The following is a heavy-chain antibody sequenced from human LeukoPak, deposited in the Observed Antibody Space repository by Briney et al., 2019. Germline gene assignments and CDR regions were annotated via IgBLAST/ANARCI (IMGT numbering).Heavy chain of an antibody. CDR3: ARTVPGHPDDYFDY. Sequence: GGSLRLSCAASGFTFSSYGMHWFRQAPGKGLERVAHMNQDGSAIYSIDSVKGRFTISRDNDKNSLYLHMSGLTVADTAVYYCARTVPGHPDDYFDYWGQGTLVTVSS. CDR2: MNQDGSAI. CDR1: GFTFSSYG. D-gene: IGHD6-19*01. J-gene: IGHJ4*02. V-gene: IGHV3-7*01.